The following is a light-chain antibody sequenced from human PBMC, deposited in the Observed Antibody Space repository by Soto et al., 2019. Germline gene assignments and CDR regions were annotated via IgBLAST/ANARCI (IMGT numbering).Light chain of an antibody. CDR3: QQYKSYFRT. V-gene: IGKV1-5*03. Sequence: DIQMTQSPSTLSPSVGDRVTITCRASQSISTWLAWYQQKPGKAPKLLIYKASSLESGVPSRFSGSGSGTEFTLTISSLQPDDFATYYCQQYKSYFRTFGQGTKVDIK. CDR1: QSISTW. CDR2: KAS. J-gene: IGKJ1*01.